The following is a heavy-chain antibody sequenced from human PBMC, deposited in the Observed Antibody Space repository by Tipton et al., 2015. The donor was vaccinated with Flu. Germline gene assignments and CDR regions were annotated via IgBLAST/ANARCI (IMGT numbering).Heavy chain of an antibody. CDR2: FFHSGST. CDR3: ATTTYYYGSGSHDY. J-gene: IGHJ4*02. D-gene: IGHD3-10*01. V-gene: IGHV4-38-2*02. CDR1: GYSIRSGYY. Sequence: LRLSCSVSGYSIRSGYYWGWIRQPPGKGLEWIGNFFHSGSTYYNPSLKSRVTISEDRSRNQFSLKLTSVTAADTALYYCATTTYYYGSGSHDYWGQGTLVTVSS.